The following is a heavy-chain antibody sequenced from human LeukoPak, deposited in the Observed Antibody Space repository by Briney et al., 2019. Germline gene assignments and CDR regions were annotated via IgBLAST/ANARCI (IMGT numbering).Heavy chain of an antibody. CDR3: ARLGSSSWFVYNWFDP. CDR1: GYSFTTSW. D-gene: IGHD6-13*01. J-gene: IGHJ5*02. Sequence: GESLKISCKGSGYSFTTSWIGWVRQMPGKGLEWIGIMYPGDSDTRYSPSFQGQVTIAVDKSINTAYLQWSSLKASDTAMYYCARLGSSSWFVYNWFDPWGQGTLVTVSS. CDR2: MYPGDSDT. V-gene: IGHV5-51*01.